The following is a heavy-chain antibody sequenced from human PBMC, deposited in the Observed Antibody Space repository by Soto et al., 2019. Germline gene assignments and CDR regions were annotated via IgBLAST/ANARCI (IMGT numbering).Heavy chain of an antibody. D-gene: IGHD2-2*01. CDR2: MNPNSGNT. V-gene: IGHV1-8*02. Sequence: EASVKVSCKASGGTFSSYAISWVRQATGQGLEWMGWMNPNSGNTGYAQKFQGRVTMTRNTSISTAYMELSSLRSEDTAVYYCARGLRYQLLTYYYGMDVWGQGTTVTVSS. CDR1: GGTFSSYA. CDR3: ARGLRYQLLTYYYGMDV. J-gene: IGHJ6*02.